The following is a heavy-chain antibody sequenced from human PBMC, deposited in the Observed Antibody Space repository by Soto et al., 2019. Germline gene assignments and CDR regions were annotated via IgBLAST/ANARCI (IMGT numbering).Heavy chain of an antibody. V-gene: IGHV1-69*12. CDR3: ARIGTLDWIDDY. Sequence: QVQLVQSGAEVKKPGSSVKVSCKASGGTFRSYVTSWVRQAPGQGLEWLGGIIPMYGTTYYAQTFQGRVTXXAXXSTSTAFRELSSLRSEDTAVYYCARIGTLDWIDDYWGQGTLVTVSS. CDR1: GGTFRSYV. D-gene: IGHD1-1*01. CDR2: IIPMYGTT. J-gene: IGHJ4*02.